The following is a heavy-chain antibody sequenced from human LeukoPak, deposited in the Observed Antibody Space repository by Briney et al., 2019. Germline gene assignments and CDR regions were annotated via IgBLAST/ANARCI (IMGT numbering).Heavy chain of an antibody. D-gene: IGHD6-19*01. Sequence: QPGGSLRLSCAASGFTFSSYSMHWVRQAPGKGLEWVALISFDGSNKYYEDSVKGRFTISRENAKNSLYLQMNSLRAEDTAVYYCARESPVAGMAFDIWGQGTMVTVSS. CDR3: ARESPVAGMAFDI. J-gene: IGHJ3*02. V-gene: IGHV3-30*14. CDR2: ISFDGSNK. CDR1: GFTFSSYS.